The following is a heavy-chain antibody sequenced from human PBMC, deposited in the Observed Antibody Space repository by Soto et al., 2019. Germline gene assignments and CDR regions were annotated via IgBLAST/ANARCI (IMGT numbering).Heavy chain of an antibody. CDR2: IYYSGST. Sequence: SETLSLTCTVSGGSISSYYWGWIRQPPGKGLEWIGYIYYSGSTNYNPSPKSRVTISVDTSKNQFSLKLSSVTAADTAVYYCARGGQLLSFSWWFDPWGQGTLVTVSS. CDR3: ARGGQLLSFSWWFDP. D-gene: IGHD2-2*01. V-gene: IGHV4-59*01. J-gene: IGHJ5*02. CDR1: GGSISSYY.